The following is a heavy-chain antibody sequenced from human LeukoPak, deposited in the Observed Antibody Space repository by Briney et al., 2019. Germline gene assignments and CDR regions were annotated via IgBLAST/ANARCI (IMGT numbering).Heavy chain of an antibody. CDR3: ARAAGYSYGANIDY. CDR2: IYYSGST. Sequence: PSETLSLTCTVSGGSIRSSSYYWGWIRQPPGKGLEWIGSIYYSGSTYYNPSLKSRVTISVDTSKNQFSLKLSSVTAADTAVYYCARAAGYSYGANIDYWGQGTLVTVSS. CDR1: GGSIRSSSYY. V-gene: IGHV4-39*07. D-gene: IGHD5-18*01. J-gene: IGHJ4*02.